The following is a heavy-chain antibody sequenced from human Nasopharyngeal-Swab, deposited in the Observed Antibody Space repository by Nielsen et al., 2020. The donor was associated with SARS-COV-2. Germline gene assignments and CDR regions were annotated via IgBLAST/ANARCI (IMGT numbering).Heavy chain of an antibody. J-gene: IGHJ6*03. V-gene: IGHV4-34*01. CDR1: GGSFSGYY. D-gene: IGHD2-8*02. CDR3: STSLFNNYVWWRNRPGGYYYYMDV. Sequence: SETLSLTCAVYGGSFSGYYWSWIRQPPGKGLEWIGEINHSGSTNYNPPLKSRVTISVDTSKNQFSLKLSSVTAADTAVYYCSTSLFNNYVWWRNRPGGYYYYMDVWGKGTTVTVSS. CDR2: INHSGST.